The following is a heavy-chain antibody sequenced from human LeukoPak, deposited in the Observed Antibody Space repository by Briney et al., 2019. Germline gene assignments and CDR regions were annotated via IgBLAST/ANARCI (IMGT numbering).Heavy chain of an antibody. CDR2: IYYSGST. V-gene: IGHV4-39*07. J-gene: IGHJ1*01. CDR3: ARGPRLPKYFQH. Sequence: PGESLRLSCVVSGFTFSNAWMSWIRQPPGKGLEWIGSIYYSGSTYYNPSLKSRVTISVDTSKNQFSLKLSSVTAADTAVYYCARGPRLPKYFQHWGQGTLVTVSS. CDR1: GFTFSNAW. D-gene: IGHD5-12*01.